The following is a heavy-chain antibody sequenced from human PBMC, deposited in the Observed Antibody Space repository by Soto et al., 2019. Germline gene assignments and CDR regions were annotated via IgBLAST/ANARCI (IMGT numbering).Heavy chain of an antibody. CDR1: GGSFSGYY. J-gene: IGHJ4*02. D-gene: IGHD3-3*01. V-gene: IGHV4-34*01. CDR3: ARGGNGGTIFGVPKSLYYFDY. CDR2: INHSGST. Sequence: SETLSLTCAVYGGSFSGYYWSWIRQPPGKGLEWIGEINHSGSTNYNPSLKSRVTISVDTSKNQFSLKLSSVTAADTAVYYCARGGNGGTIFGVPKSLYYFDYWGQGTLVTVSS.